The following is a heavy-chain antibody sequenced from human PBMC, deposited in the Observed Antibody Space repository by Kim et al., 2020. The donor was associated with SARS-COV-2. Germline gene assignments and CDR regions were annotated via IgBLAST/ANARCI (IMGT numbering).Heavy chain of an antibody. V-gene: IGHV1-46*01. CDR3: ARGAGTGPFDY. J-gene: IGHJ4*02. CDR2: INPSGGST. Sequence: ASVKVSCKTSGYTFIAYYIHWVRQAPGQGLEWMGIINPSGGSTNYAQKFQVRVTMTGDTSTSTVYMELSSLRSEDTAFYYCARGAGTGPFDYWGQGTLVT. D-gene: IGHD6-13*01. CDR1: GYTFIAYY.